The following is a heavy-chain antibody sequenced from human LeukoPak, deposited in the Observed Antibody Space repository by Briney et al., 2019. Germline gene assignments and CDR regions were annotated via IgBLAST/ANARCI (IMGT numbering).Heavy chain of an antibody. J-gene: IGHJ4*02. CDR1: GFAFNTYG. V-gene: IGHV3-30*02. CDR2: ITYDRGDT. CDR3: YTDIVTVPAPDY. D-gene: IGHD2-2*01. Sequence: GGSLRLSCTASGFAFNTYGMHRVRQPPGKGLGWVAFITYDRGDTYYADSVKGRFTISRDSSKTTLYLRMNSLRAEDTAVYYCYTDIVTVPAPDYWGQGALVTVSS.